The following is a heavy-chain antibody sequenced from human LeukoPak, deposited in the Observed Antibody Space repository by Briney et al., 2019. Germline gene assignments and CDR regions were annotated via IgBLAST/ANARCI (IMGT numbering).Heavy chain of an antibody. CDR1: GFTFSSYW. D-gene: IGHD3-22*01. V-gene: IGHV3-7*01. J-gene: IGHJ4*02. Sequence: GGSLRLSCAASGFTFSSYWMSWVRQAPGKGLEWVANIKQDGSEKYYVDSVKGRFTISRDNAKNSLYLQMNSLRAEDTAVYFCARDYDSSGQTSWDSWGQGSLVTVSS. CDR3: ARDYDSSGQTSWDS. CDR2: IKQDGSEK.